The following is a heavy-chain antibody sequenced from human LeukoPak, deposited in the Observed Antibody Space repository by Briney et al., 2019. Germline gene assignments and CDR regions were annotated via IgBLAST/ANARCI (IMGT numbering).Heavy chain of an antibody. CDR2: IIPIFGTA. J-gene: IGHJ4*02. CDR1: GGTFSSYA. V-gene: IGHV1-69*05. D-gene: IGHD6-13*01. Sequence: ASVKVSCKASGGTFSSYAISWVRQVPGQGLEWMGRIIPIFGTANYAQKFQGGATITTDESTSTAYMELSSLRSEDTAVYYCARGMAYHSSSWYVYYFDYWGQGTLVTVSS. CDR3: ARGMAYHSSSWYVYYFDY.